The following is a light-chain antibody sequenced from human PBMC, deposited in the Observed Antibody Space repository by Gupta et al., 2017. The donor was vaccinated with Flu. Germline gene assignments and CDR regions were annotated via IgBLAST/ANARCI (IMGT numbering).Light chain of an antibody. CDR2: STT. J-gene: IGLJ2*01. V-gene: IGLV7-43*01. Sequence: QTVVTQEPSLTVSPGGTVTLTCASSTGAVTSSYYPNCFQQKPGQAPRALISSTTNKHSWTPARFSGSLLGGKAALTLSGVQPEDEADYYCLLYYGGAVIFGGGTKLTVL. CDR3: LLYYGGAVI. CDR1: TGAVTSSYY.